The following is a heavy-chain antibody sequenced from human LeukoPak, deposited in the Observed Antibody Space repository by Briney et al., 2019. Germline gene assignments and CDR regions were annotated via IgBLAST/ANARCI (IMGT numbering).Heavy chain of an antibody. CDR1: GGSISSYY. V-gene: IGHV4-59*01. CDR2: IYYSGST. J-gene: IGHJ4*02. CDR3: ARAYSGYDPFDI. D-gene: IGHD5-12*01. Sequence: SETLSLTCTVSGGSISSYYWSWIRQPPGKGLEWIGYIYYSGSTKYNPSLKSRVTISVDTSKNQFSLKLTSVTPADTAVYYCARAYSGYDPFDIWGQGTLVTVSS.